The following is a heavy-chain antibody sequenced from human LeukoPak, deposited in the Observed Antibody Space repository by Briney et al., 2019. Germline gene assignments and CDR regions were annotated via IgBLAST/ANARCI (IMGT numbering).Heavy chain of an antibody. CDR3: AKDLHRYGDYERRVVP. J-gene: IGHJ5*02. CDR1: GFTFNTYG. Sequence: GGSLRLSCAASGFTFNTYGMSWVRQAPGKGLEWVSGISGSGGATYYADSVKGRFTVSRDDPHNTLYLQMNSVRAEDTAVYYCAKDLHRYGDYERRVVPWGQGTLVTVSS. V-gene: IGHV3-23*01. CDR2: ISGSGGAT. D-gene: IGHD4-17*01.